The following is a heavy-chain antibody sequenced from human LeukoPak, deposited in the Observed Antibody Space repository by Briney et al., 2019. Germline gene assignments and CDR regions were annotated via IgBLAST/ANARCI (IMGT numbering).Heavy chain of an antibody. J-gene: IGHJ4*02. CDR3: ARDFGSGIYCGGDCYGGY. CDR2: FDPEDGET. D-gene: IGHD2-21*01. V-gene: IGHV1-24*01. CDR1: GYTLTELS. Sequence: ASVKVSCKVSGYTLTELSMHWVRQAPGKGLEWMGGFDPEDGETIYAQKFQGRVTMTEDTSTDTAYMELSSLRSDDTAVYYCARDFGSGIYCGGDCYGGYWGQGTLVTVSS.